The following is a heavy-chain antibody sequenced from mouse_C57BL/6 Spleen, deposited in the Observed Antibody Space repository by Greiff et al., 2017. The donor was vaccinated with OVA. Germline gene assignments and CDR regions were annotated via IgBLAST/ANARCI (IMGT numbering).Heavy chain of an antibody. CDR2: ILPGSGST. Sequence: QVQLQQSGAELMKPGASVKLSCKATGYTFTGYWIEWVKQRPGHGLEWIGEILPGSGSTNYNEKFKGKATFTADTSSNTAYMQLSSLTTEDSAIYYCARSGGIRYGNYVYFDYWGQGTTLTVSS. CDR1: GYTFTGYW. D-gene: IGHD2-1*01. J-gene: IGHJ2*01. CDR3: ARSGGIRYGNYVYFDY. V-gene: IGHV1-9*01.